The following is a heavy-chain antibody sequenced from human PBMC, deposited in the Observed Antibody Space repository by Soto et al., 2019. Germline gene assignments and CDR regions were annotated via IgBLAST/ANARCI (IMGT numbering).Heavy chain of an antibody. V-gene: IGHV4-31*03. J-gene: IGHJ4*02. Sequence: QVQLQESGPGLVKPSQTVSLTCTVSGGSISSGGHYWSWIRQHPGKGLEWIGYIYYTGSTYYNPSLKSRVSISVDTSKNQFSLKLSSVTAAGTAVYYCARAGPYDFWSGYPFEYWGQGTLVTVSS. CDR1: GGSISSGGHY. D-gene: IGHD3-3*01. CDR2: IYYTGST. CDR3: ARAGPYDFWSGYPFEY.